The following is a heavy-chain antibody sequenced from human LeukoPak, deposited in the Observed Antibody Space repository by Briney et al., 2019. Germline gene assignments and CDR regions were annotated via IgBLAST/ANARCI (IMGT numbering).Heavy chain of an antibody. CDR3: ARGNSGYDYAFDI. Sequence: SETLSLTCTVSGGSISSYHWSWIREPPGKGLQWIGFIYSSGSTNYNPSLKSRFTISLDTSKNQFSLRVSSVTSADTAVYYCARGNSGYDYAFDISGQGTMVTVSS. CDR1: GGSISSYH. CDR2: IYSSGST. V-gene: IGHV4-59*01. D-gene: IGHD5-12*01. J-gene: IGHJ3*02.